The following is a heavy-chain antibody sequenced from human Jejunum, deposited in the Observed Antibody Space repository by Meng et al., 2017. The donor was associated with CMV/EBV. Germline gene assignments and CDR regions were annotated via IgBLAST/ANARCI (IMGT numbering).Heavy chain of an antibody. Sequence: SCLASAFIFNNYYMSWVRQAPGKGLEWVANINPDGSVKYYVDSVRGRFTISRDNAKSSLYLQMNSLRAEDTALYYCVTSYSDWGSYWGQGTLVTVSS. V-gene: IGHV3-7*01. CDR2: INPDGSVK. D-gene: IGHD7-27*01. CDR1: AFIFNNYY. J-gene: IGHJ4*02. CDR3: VTSYSDWGSY.